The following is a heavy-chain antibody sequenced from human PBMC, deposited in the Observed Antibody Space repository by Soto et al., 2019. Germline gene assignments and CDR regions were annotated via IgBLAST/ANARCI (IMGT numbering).Heavy chain of an antibody. Sequence: ASVKVSCKASGYTFTSYDINWVRQATGQGLEWMGWMNPNSGNTGYAQKFQGRVTMTRNTSISTAYMELSSLRSEDTAVYYCARVDQDSGSYKALYYYGMDVWXQGTTVTVSS. CDR2: MNPNSGNT. J-gene: IGHJ6*02. CDR3: ARVDQDSGSYKALYYYGMDV. D-gene: IGHD1-26*01. V-gene: IGHV1-8*01. CDR1: GYTFTSYD.